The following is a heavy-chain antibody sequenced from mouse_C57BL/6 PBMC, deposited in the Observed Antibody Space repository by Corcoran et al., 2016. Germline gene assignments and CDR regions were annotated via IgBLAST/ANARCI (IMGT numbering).Heavy chain of an antibody. V-gene: IGHV9-3*01. CDR2: INTYSGVP. J-gene: IGHJ2*01. Sequence: QIQLVQSGPELKKPGETVTISCKASGYTFTTYGMSWVKQAPGKGLKWMGWINTYSGVPTYADDFKGRFAFSLETSASTAYLQINNLKNEDTATYFCAREAEYYGSTPPYWGQGTTLTVSS. D-gene: IGHD1-1*01. CDR3: AREAEYYGSTPPY. CDR1: GYTFTTYG.